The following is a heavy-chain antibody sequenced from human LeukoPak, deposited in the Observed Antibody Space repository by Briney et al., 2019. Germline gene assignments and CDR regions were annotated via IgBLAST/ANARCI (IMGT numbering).Heavy chain of an antibody. J-gene: IGHJ4*02. CDR1: GFTFSNYA. Sequence: PGGSLRLSCAASGFTFSNYAIHWVRQAPGKGLEWVAVIWSDASNTYYVDSVKGRSTISRDNSKNTLYLQMNSLRAEDTAVCYFETKDSIRYFDTWGQGTLVTVSS. V-gene: IGHV3-33*08. CDR2: IWSDASNT. CDR3: ETKDSIRYFDT. D-gene: IGHD3-9*01.